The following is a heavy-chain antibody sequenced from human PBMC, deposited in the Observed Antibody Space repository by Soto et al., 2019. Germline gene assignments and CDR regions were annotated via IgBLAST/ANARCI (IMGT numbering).Heavy chain of an antibody. Sequence: QVQLVQSGAEVKKPGSSVKVSCKASGGTFSSYAISWVRQAPGQGLEWMGGIIPTFGTANYAQKFQGRVTITADESTSTAYMELSSLRSEDTAVYYCARCGVTMVRVTGYYYNNGMDVWGQGTTVTVSS. V-gene: IGHV1-69*01. CDR1: GGTFSSYA. D-gene: IGHD3-10*01. CDR3: ARCGVTMVRVTGYYYNNGMDV. CDR2: IIPTFGTA. J-gene: IGHJ6*02.